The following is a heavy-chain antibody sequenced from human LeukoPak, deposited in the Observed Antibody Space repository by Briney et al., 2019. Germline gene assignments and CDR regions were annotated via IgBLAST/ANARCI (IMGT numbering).Heavy chain of an antibody. J-gene: IGHJ4*02. CDR2: IYPGDSDP. CDR3: VRHGLGSSWFGFDY. CDR1: GYTFTTYW. Sequence: GESLQISCKGSGYTFTTYWIGWVRQMPGKGLEWMGIIYPGDSDPRYSPSFQGQVTISADKSISTAYLQWSSLKASDSAMYYCVRHGLGSSWFGFDYWGQGTLVTVSS. D-gene: IGHD6-13*01. V-gene: IGHV5-51*01.